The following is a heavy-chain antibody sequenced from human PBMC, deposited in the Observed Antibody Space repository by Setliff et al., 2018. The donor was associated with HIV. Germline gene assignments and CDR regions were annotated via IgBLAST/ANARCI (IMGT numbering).Heavy chain of an antibody. D-gene: IGHD1-20*01. Sequence: GASVNVSCKASGYTFTTYAMHWVRQAPAQRLEWMGWIKTGNGNTKYSQKFQGRVTITRDTSATTAYMDLSGLRSEDTAVYYCARDNGCYYMDAWGKGTTVTVSS. V-gene: IGHV1-3*04. J-gene: IGHJ6*03. CDR3: ARDNGCYYMDA. CDR2: IKTGNGNT. CDR1: GYTFTTYA.